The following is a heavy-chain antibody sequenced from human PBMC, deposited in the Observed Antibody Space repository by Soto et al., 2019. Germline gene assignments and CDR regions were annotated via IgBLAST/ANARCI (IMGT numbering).Heavy chain of an antibody. CDR1: GYSFTSYW. Sequence: GESLKISCKGSGYSFTSYWIGWVRQMPGKGLEWIGIIYPGDSDTRYSPSFQGQVTISADKSISTAYLQWSSLKASDTAMYYCASSRSSVGYHYYGMEVWGQGPTVTVSS. D-gene: IGHD6-6*01. CDR3: ASSRSSVGYHYYGMEV. V-gene: IGHV5-51*01. J-gene: IGHJ6*02. CDR2: IYPGDSDT.